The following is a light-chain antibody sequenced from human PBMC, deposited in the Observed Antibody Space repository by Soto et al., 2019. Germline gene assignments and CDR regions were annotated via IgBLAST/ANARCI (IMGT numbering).Light chain of an antibody. Sequence: QSVLTQPASVSGSPGQSITISCTGTSSDVGGYNYVSWYQQHPGKAPKLIIYAVTNRPSGVSIRFSGSKSGNTASLTISGLQAEDEADYYCCSYTSSTTDVFGPGTKATVL. CDR1: SSDVGGYNY. V-gene: IGLV2-14*01. CDR3: CSYTSSTTDV. CDR2: AVT. J-gene: IGLJ1*01.